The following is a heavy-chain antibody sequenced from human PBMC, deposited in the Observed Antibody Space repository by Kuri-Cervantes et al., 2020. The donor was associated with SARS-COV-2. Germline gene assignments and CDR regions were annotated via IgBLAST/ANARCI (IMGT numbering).Heavy chain of an antibody. Sequence: GGSLRLSCAASGFTFSSYAMSWVRQAPGKGLEWVSAISGSGGSTYYADPVKGRFTISRDNSKTTLYLQMNSLRAEDTAVYYCAKGFYGDYVGPGAFDIWGQGTMVTVSS. V-gene: IGHV3-23*01. D-gene: IGHD4-17*01. CDR3: AKGFYGDYVGPGAFDI. J-gene: IGHJ3*02. CDR1: GFTFSSYA. CDR2: ISGSGGST.